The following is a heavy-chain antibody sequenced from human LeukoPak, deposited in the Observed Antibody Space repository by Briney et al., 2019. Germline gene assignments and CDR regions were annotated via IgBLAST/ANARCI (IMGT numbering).Heavy chain of an antibody. CDR1: GGSISRYY. J-gene: IGHJ5*02. Sequence: SETASLTCSVSGGSISRYYWSWIPQPPGKGLEWIGYIYYSGSTNYNPSLKSRVTISVDTSKNHSSLKLSSVTAADTTVYYCAREVNPTTNRANWFDPWGQGTLVTVSS. CDR3: AREVNPTTNRANWFDP. D-gene: IGHD1-14*01. CDR2: IYYSGST. V-gene: IGHV4-59*01.